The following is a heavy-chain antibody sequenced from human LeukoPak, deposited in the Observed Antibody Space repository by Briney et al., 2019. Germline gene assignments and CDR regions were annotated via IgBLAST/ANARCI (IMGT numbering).Heavy chain of an antibody. CDR2: IYYSGGT. CDR1: GGSISSSDFY. CDR3: ARGKLRSSPGVDY. J-gene: IGHJ4*02. Sequence: SETLSLTCTVSGGSISSSDFYWGWIRRPPGKGLEWIGSIYYSGGTYYNPSLKSRVTISVDTSKNQFSLKLSSVTAADTAVYYCARGKLRSSPGVDYWGQGTLVTVSS. V-gene: IGHV4-39*07. D-gene: IGHD6-6*01.